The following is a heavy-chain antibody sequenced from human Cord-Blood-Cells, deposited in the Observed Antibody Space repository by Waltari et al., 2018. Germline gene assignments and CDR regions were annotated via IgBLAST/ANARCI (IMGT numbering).Heavy chain of an antibody. CDR3: GRHEGWELLGGVDY. CDR2: INHSGTT. V-gene: IGHV4-34*01. CDR1: GGSFSGYY. Sequence: QVQLQQWGAGLLKPSETLSLTCAVYGGSFSGYYWSWIRQPPGKGLEWIGEINHSGTTTYNPPLKVRVTIPVATPRTRSSRRLGSVTAADTAVYYCGRHEGWELLGGVDYWGQGTLVTVSS. D-gene: IGHD1-26*01. J-gene: IGHJ4*02.